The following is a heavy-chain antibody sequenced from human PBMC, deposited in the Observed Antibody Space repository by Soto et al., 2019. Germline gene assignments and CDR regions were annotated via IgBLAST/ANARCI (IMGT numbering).Heavy chain of an antibody. V-gene: IGHV3-23*01. CDR1: GFTFSSYA. D-gene: IGHD3-22*01. J-gene: IGHJ4*02. Sequence: GGSLRLSCAASGFTFSSYAMSWVRQAPGKGLEWVSGISTSGGYTYYVDSVQGRFTISRDNSKNTLYLQMNSLRAEDTAVYYCTNYFDSSGYYYPFDYWGQGT. CDR3: TNYFDSSGYYYPFDY. CDR2: ISTSGGYT.